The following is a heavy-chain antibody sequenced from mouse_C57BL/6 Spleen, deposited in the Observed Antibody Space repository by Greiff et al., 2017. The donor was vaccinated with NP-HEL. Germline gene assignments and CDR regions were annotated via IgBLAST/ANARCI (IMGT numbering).Heavy chain of an antibody. CDR1: GFTFSSYA. J-gene: IGHJ3*01. CDR2: ISDGGSYT. D-gene: IGHD2-1*01. V-gene: IGHV5-4*01. Sequence: EVQLVESGGGLVKPGGSLKLSCAASGFTFSSYAMSWVRQTPEKRLEWVATISDGGSYTYYPDNVKGRFTISRDNAKNNLYLQMSHLKSEDTAMYYCARDRDYGNYRGWFAYWGQGTLVTVSA. CDR3: ARDRDYGNYRGWFAY.